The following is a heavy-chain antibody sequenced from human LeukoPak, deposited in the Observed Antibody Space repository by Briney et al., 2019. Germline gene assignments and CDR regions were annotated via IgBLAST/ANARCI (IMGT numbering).Heavy chain of an antibody. D-gene: IGHD3-10*01. J-gene: IGHJ6*02. CDR2: INHSGST. CDR3: VAGRDGMDV. Sequence: SETLSLTCTVSGGSVSSGSYYWSWIRQPPGKGLEWIGEINHSGSTNYNPSLKSRVTILLDTSKNQFSLRLNSVTAADTAVYYCVAGRDGMDVWGQGTTVTVSS. V-gene: IGHV4-61*01. CDR1: GGSVSSGSYY.